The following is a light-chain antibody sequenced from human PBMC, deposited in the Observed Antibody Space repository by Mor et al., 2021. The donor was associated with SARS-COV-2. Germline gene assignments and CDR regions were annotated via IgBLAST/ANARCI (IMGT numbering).Light chain of an antibody. CDR1: QSISSW. J-gene: IGKJ1*01. Sequence: ASQSISSWLAWYQQKPGKAPKLLIYKASSLESGVPSRFSGSGSGTEFTLTISSLQPDDFATYYCQQYGTFGQ. CDR3: QQYGT. CDR2: KAS. V-gene: IGKV1-5*03.